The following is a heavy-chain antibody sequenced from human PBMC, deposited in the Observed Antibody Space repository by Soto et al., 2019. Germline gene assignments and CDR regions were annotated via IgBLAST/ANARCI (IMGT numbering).Heavy chain of an antibody. Sequence: GASVKVSCKVSGYTFSGFYMHWVRQAPGQGLEWMGWINPNSGGTKSAEKFQGRVTMTRDTSISTAYMELSRLTSDDTAVYYGASAAVTGTAGLDFWGQGTQVTVSS. J-gene: IGHJ4*02. CDR3: ASAAVTGTAGLDF. D-gene: IGHD6-19*01. CDR2: INPNSGGT. CDR1: GYTFSGFY. V-gene: IGHV1-2*02.